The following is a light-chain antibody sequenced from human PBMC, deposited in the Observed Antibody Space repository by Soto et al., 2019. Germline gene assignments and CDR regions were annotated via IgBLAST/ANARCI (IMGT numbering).Light chain of an antibody. CDR3: QQYDRSPL. CDR2: GAS. Sequence: EIVLTQSPGALSLSPGERATLSCRASQSVSNSHSAWYQQKPGQAPRLLLYGASNRATGVSDRFSGSGSGTDFTLTITRLEPDDSAVYYCQQYDRSPLFGGGTKVEI. V-gene: IGKV3-20*01. CDR1: QSVSNSH. J-gene: IGKJ4*01.